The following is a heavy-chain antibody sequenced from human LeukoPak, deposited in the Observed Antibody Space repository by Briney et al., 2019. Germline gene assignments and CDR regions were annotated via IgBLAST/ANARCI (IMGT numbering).Heavy chain of an antibody. CDR2: IYTSGST. CDR1: GGSISSYY. D-gene: IGHD2-2*01. Sequence: SETLSLTCTVSGGSISSYYWSWIRQPAGKGLEWIGRIYTSGSTNYNPSLKSRVTMSVDTSKNQFSLKLSSVTAADTAVYYCARDPGSRYCSSTSCLYHFDYWGQGTLVTVSS. V-gene: IGHV4-4*07. CDR3: ARDPGSRYCSSTSCLYHFDY. J-gene: IGHJ4*02.